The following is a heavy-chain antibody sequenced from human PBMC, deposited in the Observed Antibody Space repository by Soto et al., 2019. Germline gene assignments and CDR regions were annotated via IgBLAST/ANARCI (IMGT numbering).Heavy chain of an antibody. CDR2: INAGNGNT. J-gene: IGHJ3*02. CDR3: SRVRRHYVSCYS. Sequence: ASGRGCCKASGYTFTSYATHWVRQAPGQRLEWIGWINAGNGNTKYSQKFQGRVAITRGTWASTADMERNSPRPDDTAVWYCSRVRRHYVSCYSWGQGTMFTV. D-gene: IGHD3-10*02. V-gene: IGHV1-3*01. CDR1: GYTFTSYA.